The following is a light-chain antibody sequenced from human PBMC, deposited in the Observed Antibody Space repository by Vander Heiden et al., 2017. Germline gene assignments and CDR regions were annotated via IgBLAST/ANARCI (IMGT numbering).Light chain of an antibody. CDR2: KAS. V-gene: IGKV1-5*03. CDR3: QQYNSYSHT. CDR1: QSISSW. J-gene: IGKJ3*01. Sequence: DIQMTQSPSTLSASVGDRVTITCRASQSISSWLAWYQQKPGKAPKLLIYKASSLESGVPSRFSGSGSGTEFTPTISSLQPDDFATYYCQQYNSYSHTFGPGTKVDIK.